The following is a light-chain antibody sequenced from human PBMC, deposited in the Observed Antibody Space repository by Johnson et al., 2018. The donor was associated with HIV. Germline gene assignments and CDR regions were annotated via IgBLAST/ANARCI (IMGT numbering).Light chain of an antibody. CDR3: GVWDASRRPNYV. CDR1: TSNIGKSY. Sequence: QSVLTQPPSVSAAPGQKVTISCSGSTSNIGKSYVSWYQQFPGTAPKLLVYEDDKRPSDIPDRVSGSKSGASATLGITGLHTGDEADDYCGVWDASRRPNYVFGTGTTVIVL. CDR2: EDD. J-gene: IGLJ1*01. V-gene: IGLV1-51*02.